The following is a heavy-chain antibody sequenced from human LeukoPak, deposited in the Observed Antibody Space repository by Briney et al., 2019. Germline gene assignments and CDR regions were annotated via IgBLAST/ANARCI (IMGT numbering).Heavy chain of an antibody. V-gene: IGHV1-69*05. CDR3: ARPHAQTAAMYEMAWFDR. CDR1: GRTFSSYA. D-gene: IGHD2-2*01. Sequence: SVTVSCKASGRTFSSYAISWVRQAPGQGLEWMGGIIPIFGTANYAQSFQGRLTITTDESTSTAYMELSSLRSEDPAVYYCARPHAQTAAMYEMAWFDRWGQGTLVTVSS. J-gene: IGHJ5*02. CDR2: IIPIFGTA.